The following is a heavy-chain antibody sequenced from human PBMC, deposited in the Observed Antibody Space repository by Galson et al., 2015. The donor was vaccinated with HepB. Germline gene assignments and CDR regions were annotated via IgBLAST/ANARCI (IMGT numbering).Heavy chain of an antibody. Sequence: PALVKPTQTLTLTCTFSGFSLNTRGVGVGWIRQPPGKALEWLSLIYWDDDKRYSPSLQSRLTITKDTSKNQVVLTMTNMDPLDTATYYCAHRHFGTWESSAFDYWGQGTLVTVSS. J-gene: IGHJ4*02. CDR2: IYWDDDK. CDR1: GFSLNTRGVG. V-gene: IGHV2-5*02. CDR3: AHRHFGTWESSAFDY. D-gene: IGHD1-26*01.